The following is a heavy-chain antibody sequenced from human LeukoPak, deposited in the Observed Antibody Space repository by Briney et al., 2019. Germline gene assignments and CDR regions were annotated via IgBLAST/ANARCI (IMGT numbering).Heavy chain of an antibody. Sequence: NTSETLSLTCTVSGGSISSYYWSWIRQPPGKGLEWIGYIYYSGSTNYNPSLKSRVTISVDTSKNQFSLKLSSATAADTAVYYCARGGEGGFYYFDYWGQGTLVTVSS. D-gene: IGHD3-16*01. CDR2: IYYSGST. CDR3: ARGGEGGFYYFDY. CDR1: GGSISSYY. V-gene: IGHV4-59*12. J-gene: IGHJ4*02.